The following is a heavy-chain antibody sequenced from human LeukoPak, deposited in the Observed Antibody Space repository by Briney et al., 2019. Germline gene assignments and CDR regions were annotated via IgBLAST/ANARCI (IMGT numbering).Heavy chain of an antibody. CDR3: ASESGSGSYYNDPADYYCYGMDV. CDR1: GFTFSDYY. Sequence: GGSLRLSCAASGFTFSDYYMSWIRQAPGKGLEWVSYISSSGSTIYYADSVKGRFTISRDNAKNSLYLQMNSLRAEDTAVYYCASESGSGSYYNDPADYYCYGMDVWGQGTTVTVSS. V-gene: IGHV3-11*01. CDR2: ISSSGSTI. D-gene: IGHD3-10*01. J-gene: IGHJ6*02.